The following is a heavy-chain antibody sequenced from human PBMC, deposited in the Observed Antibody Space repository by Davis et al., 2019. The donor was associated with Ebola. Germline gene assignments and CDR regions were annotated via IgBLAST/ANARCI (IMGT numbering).Heavy chain of an antibody. J-gene: IGHJ6*02. CDR1: GFTFSSYA. D-gene: IGHD3-3*01. CDR3: ARAPYYDFWSRYYTVDYYYGMDV. V-gene: IGHV3-30-3*01. Sequence: GESLKISCAASGFTFSSYAMHWVRQAPGKGLEWVAVISYDGSNKYYADSVKGRFTISRDNAKNSLYLQMNSLRAEDTAVYYCARAPYYDFWSRYYTVDYYYGMDVWGQGTTVTVSS. CDR2: ISYDGSNK.